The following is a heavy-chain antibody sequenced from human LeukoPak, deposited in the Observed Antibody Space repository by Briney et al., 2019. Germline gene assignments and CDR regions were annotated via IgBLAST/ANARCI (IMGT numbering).Heavy chain of an antibody. CDR1: GFTFSSYA. Sequence: GGSLRLSCAASGFTFSSYAMNWVRQAPGKGLEWVAVISYDGSNKYYADSMKGRFTISRDNSKNTLYLQMNSLRAEDTAVYYCARGPQYYYDSSGYYGEHAFDIWGQGTMVTVSS. CDR2: ISYDGSNK. CDR3: ARGPQYYYDSSGYYGEHAFDI. D-gene: IGHD3-22*01. V-gene: IGHV3-30-3*01. J-gene: IGHJ3*02.